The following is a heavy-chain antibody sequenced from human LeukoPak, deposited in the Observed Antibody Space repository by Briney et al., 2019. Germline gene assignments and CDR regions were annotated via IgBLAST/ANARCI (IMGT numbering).Heavy chain of an antibody. CDR2: MNPNTGGT. D-gene: IGHD2-2*02. CDR3: ARDVFAAYTTHHKFDP. J-gene: IGHJ5*02. Sequence: ASVKVSCKASGYTFTSYHMHWVRQAPGQGLEWVGWMNPNTGGTNYAQKYQGRVTMTSDTSITTFYMELSNLESADTAIYYCARDVFAAYTTHHKFDPWGQGTLVTVSS. V-gene: IGHV1-2*02. CDR1: GYTFTSYH.